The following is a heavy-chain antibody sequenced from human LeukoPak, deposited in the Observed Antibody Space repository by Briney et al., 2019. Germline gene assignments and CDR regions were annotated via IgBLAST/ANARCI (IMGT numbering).Heavy chain of an antibody. Sequence: VRSLRLSCAASGFTFSSYGIHWVRQAPGKGLEWVAVISYDGSNKYYADSVKGRFTISRDNSKNTLYLQMNSLRAEDTAVYYCATYGDSRRRDWYFDLWGRGTLVTVSS. D-gene: IGHD4-17*01. CDR3: ATYGDSRRRDWYFDL. CDR2: ISYDGSNK. V-gene: IGHV3-30*03. CDR1: GFTFSSYG. J-gene: IGHJ2*01.